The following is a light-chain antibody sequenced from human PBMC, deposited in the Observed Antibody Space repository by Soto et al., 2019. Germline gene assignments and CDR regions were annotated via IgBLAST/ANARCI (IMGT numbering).Light chain of an antibody. J-gene: IGLJ2*01. CDR2: EVS. Sequence: QSVLTQPASVSGSPGQSITISCTGTSSDVGGYNYVSWYQQHPGKAPKLMIYEVSNRPSGVSNRFSGSKSDNTASLTISGLQAEDEADYYCSSYTSSRTLLFGGGTKLTVL. CDR1: SSDVGGYNY. V-gene: IGLV2-14*01. CDR3: SSYTSSRTLL.